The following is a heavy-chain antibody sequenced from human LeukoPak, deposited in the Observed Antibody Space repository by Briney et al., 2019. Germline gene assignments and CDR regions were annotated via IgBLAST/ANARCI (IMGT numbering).Heavy chain of an antibody. V-gene: IGHV4-39*01. D-gene: IGHD5-12*01. CDR2: IYYSGST. Sequence: SETLSLTCTVSGGSISSYYWGWIRQPPGKGLEWIGSIYYSGSTYYNPSLKSRVTISVDTSKNQFSLKLSSVTAADTAVYYCARSDIVATMGIDYWGQGTLVTVSS. J-gene: IGHJ4*02. CDR3: ARSDIVATMGIDY. CDR1: GGSISSYY.